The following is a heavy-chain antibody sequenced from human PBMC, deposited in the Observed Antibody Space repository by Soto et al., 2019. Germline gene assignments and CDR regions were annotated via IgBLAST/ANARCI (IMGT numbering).Heavy chain of an antibody. D-gene: IGHD4-17*01. CDR1: DGYISNSIYY. Sequence: SETLSLTCTVSDGYISNSIYYWGWIRQPPGNGLEWIGFIYYTGSTYYNPSLKSRVTISVDTSKNQFSLKMSSVTAADTAVFYCARRTTVGNAFDIWGQGTMVTVSS. CDR2: IYYTGST. V-gene: IGHV4-39*01. CDR3: ARRTTVGNAFDI. J-gene: IGHJ3*02.